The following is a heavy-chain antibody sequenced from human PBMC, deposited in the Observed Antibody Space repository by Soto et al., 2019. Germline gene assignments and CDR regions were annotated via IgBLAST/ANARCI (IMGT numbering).Heavy chain of an antibody. CDR1: GFTFSSYG. Sequence: QVQLVESGGGVVQPGRSLRLSCAASGFTFSSYGMHWVRQAPGKGLEWVAVISYDGRNKNYADSVKGRFTISTDNSKNTLYLQMNGRRAEDTAVYYCARDRGVEVTTRFFAYWGQGTLVTVSS. J-gene: IGHJ4*02. V-gene: IGHV3-30*03. CDR3: ARDRGVEVTTRFFAY. D-gene: IGHD4-17*01. CDR2: ISYDGRNK.